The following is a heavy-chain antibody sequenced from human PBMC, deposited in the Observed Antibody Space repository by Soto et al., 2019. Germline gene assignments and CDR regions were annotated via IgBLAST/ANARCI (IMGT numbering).Heavy chain of an antibody. CDR1: GGSISSSSYY. J-gene: IGHJ6*02. CDR3: ARREMGYSGYAPSYYYYYYGMDV. Sequence: QLQLQESGPGLVKPSETLSLTCTVSGGSISSSSYYWGWIRQPPGKGLEWIGSIYYSGSTYYNPSLKSRVTISVDTSKNQFSLKLSSVTAADTAVYYCARREMGYSGYAPSYYYYYYGMDVWGQGTTVTVSS. CDR2: IYYSGST. D-gene: IGHD5-12*01. V-gene: IGHV4-39*01.